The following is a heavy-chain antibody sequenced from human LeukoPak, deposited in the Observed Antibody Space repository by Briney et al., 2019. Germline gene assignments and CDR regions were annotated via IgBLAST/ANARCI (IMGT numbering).Heavy chain of an antibody. CDR1: GFTFSSYW. CDR3: AKAEKTGSYFPY. V-gene: IGHV3-23*01. J-gene: IGHJ4*02. D-gene: IGHD1-26*01. Sequence: GGSLRLSCAASGFTFSSYWMNWARQAPGKGLDWVSAISNNGGVTYYADSVKGRFTISRDNSKNTLYLHMNSLRAEDTAIYYCAKAEKTGSYFPYWGQGTLVPVSS. CDR2: ISNNGGVT.